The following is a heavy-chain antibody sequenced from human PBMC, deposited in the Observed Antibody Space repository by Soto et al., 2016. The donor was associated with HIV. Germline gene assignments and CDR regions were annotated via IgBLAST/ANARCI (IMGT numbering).Heavy chain of an antibody. V-gene: IGHV1-69*11. D-gene: IGHD2-8*01. CDR2: IIPVLGTA. J-gene: IGHJ3*02. CDR1: GGTFSSYG. Sequence: QVQLVQSGAEVKKPGSSMKVSCKASGGTFSSYGFTWVRRAPGQGLEWMGGIIPVLGTANYAQKLQGRVTITADESTTTVYMELSSLTSEDTAVYYCALTRALVMARGAFDIWGQGTVVTVSS. CDR3: ALTRALVMARGAFDI.